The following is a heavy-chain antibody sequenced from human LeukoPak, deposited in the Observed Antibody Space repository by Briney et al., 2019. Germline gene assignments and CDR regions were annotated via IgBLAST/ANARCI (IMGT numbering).Heavy chain of an antibody. V-gene: IGHV1-8*01. CDR2: MSPNSGNT. J-gene: IGHJ4*02. D-gene: IGHD7-27*01. CDR3: ARSPPNWGFDY. Sequence: GASVKVSCKASGYTFINYDINWVRQATGQGPEWMGWMSPNSGNTGYAQNFQGRVTMTSDTSISTAYMELCSLRSEDTAVYYCARSPPNWGFDYWGQGILVTVSS. CDR1: GYTFINYD.